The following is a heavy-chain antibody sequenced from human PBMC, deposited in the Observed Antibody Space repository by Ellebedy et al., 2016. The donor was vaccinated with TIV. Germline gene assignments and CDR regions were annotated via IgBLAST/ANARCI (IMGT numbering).Heavy chain of an antibody. V-gene: IGHV3-9*01. CDR2: ISWNSGSI. D-gene: IGHD3-16*01. J-gene: IGHJ4*02. Sequence: SLKISCAASGFTFDDSAMHWVRQAAGKGLEWVSGISWNSGSIGYAGSVKGRFTISRDNAKNSLYLQMNSLRAEDTGLYYCAKDKRMITFGGVIDYWGQGTLVTVSS. CDR1: GFTFDDSA. CDR3: AKDKRMITFGGVIDY.